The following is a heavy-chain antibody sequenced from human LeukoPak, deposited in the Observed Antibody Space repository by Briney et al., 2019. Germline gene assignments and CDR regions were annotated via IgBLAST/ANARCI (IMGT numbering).Heavy chain of an antibody. Sequence: SETLSLTCAVYGGSFSGYYWCWIRQPPGKGLEWIGEINHSGSTNYNPSLKSRVTISVDTSKNQFSLKLSSVTAADTAVYYCARCNTYYDFWSGYRIFDYWGQGTLVTVSS. V-gene: IGHV4-34*01. D-gene: IGHD3-3*01. CDR3: ARCNTYYDFWSGYRIFDY. J-gene: IGHJ4*02. CDR2: INHSGST. CDR1: GGSFSGYY.